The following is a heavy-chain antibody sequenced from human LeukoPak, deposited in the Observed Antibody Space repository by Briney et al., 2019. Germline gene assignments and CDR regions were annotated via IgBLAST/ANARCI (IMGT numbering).Heavy chain of an antibody. J-gene: IGHJ4*02. CDR3: ARDLGVYDYVWGSSDY. Sequence: GGSLRPSCAASGFTFSSYEMNWVRQAPGKGLEWVSYISSSGSTIYYADSVKGRFTISRDNAKNSLYLQMNSLRAEDTAVYYCARDLGVYDYVWGSSDYWGQGTLVTVSS. CDR2: ISSSGSTI. D-gene: IGHD3-16*01. V-gene: IGHV3-48*03. CDR1: GFTFSSYE.